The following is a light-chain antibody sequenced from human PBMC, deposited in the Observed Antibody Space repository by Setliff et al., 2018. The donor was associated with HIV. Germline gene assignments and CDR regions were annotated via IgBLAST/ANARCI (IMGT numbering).Light chain of an antibody. CDR2: DVS. V-gene: IGLV2-14*01. Sequence: QSALTQPASVSGSPGQSITISCTGTSSDVGTYNAVYWYQQHPGKAPTLMIYDVSTRPSGVSNRFSGSKSGNTASLTISGLQTEDEADYYCSSYTSSSTDVFGTGTKVTVL. CDR1: SSDVGTYNA. J-gene: IGLJ1*01. CDR3: SSYTSSSTDV.